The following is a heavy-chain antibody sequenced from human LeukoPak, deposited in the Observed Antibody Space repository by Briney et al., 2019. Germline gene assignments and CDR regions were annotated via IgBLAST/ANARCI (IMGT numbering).Heavy chain of an antibody. CDR1: GYTFTGYY. Sequence: ASVKVSCKASGYTFTGYYMHWVRRAPGQGLEWMGWINPNSGGTNSAQKFQGRFTMTRDTSISKPYLELSSLRSGNTAGYYCARGGYYDSSAYRVLDYWGQGTLVTVSS. CDR2: INPNSGGT. CDR3: ARGGYYDSSAYRVLDY. V-gene: IGHV1-2*02. J-gene: IGHJ4*02. D-gene: IGHD3-22*01.